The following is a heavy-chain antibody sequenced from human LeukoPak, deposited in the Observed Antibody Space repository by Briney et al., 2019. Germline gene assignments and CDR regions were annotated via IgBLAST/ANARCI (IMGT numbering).Heavy chain of an antibody. Sequence: SETLSLTCTVSGGSISSYYWSWIRQPLGKGLEWIGYIYYSGSTNYNPSLKSRVTISVDTSKNQFSLKLSSVTAADTAVYYCARDRLYYDILTGYAPYYYYGMDVWGQGTTVTVSS. V-gene: IGHV4-59*01. CDR3: ARDRLYYDILTGYAPYYYYGMDV. D-gene: IGHD3-9*01. CDR2: IYYSGST. J-gene: IGHJ6*02. CDR1: GGSISSYY.